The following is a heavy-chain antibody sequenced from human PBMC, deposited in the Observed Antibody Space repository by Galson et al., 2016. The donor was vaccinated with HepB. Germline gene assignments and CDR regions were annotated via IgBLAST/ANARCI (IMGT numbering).Heavy chain of an antibody. V-gene: IGHV3-74*01. CDR1: GFTVSRYW. CDR2: INNDGSST. D-gene: IGHD1-26*01. J-gene: IGHJ3*02. Sequence: SLRLSCAASGFTVSRYWMYWVRQAPGKGLVWVSRINNDGSSTIYADCVKGRFTISKDNAKNTLYLQMNSLRAEDTAMYYCARDRGSPDAFNIWGQGTMVTVSS. CDR3: ARDRGSPDAFNI.